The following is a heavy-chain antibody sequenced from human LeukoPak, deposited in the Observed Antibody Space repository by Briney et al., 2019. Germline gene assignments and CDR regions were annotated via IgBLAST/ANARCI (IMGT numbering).Heavy chain of an antibody. J-gene: IGHJ6*03. Sequence: SETLSFTCAVYGGSFSDYQWSWIRQPPGKGLEWIGEINQSGSINYNPSLKSRVTMSVDTSKNQFSLKLSSVTAADAAVYYCARAPYYYDSSGYSNYYYYYYMDVWGNGTTVTVSS. D-gene: IGHD3-22*01. V-gene: IGHV4-34*01. CDR3: ARAPYYYDSSGYSNYYYYYYMDV. CDR1: GGSFSDYQ. CDR2: INQSGSI.